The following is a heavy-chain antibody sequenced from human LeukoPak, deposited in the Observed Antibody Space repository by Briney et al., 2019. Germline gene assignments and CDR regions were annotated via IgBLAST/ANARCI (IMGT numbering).Heavy chain of an antibody. Sequence: GRSLRLSCAASGFTFSSYGMHWVRQAPGKGLEWVAVISYDGSNKYYADSVKGRFTISRDNSKNTLYLQMNSLRAEDTAVYYCAKEGSEPGVLDYWGQGTLVTVSS. CDR2: ISYDGSNK. D-gene: IGHD1-14*01. CDR1: GFTFSSYG. V-gene: IGHV3-30*18. J-gene: IGHJ4*02. CDR3: AKEGSEPGVLDY.